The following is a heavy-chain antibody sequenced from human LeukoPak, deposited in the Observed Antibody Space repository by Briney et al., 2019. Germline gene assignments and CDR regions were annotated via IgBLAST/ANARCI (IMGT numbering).Heavy chain of an antibody. J-gene: IGHJ4*02. CDR3: ARVGYYDSGSTFDY. CDR2: IWYDGSNK. Sequence: GGSLRLSCAASGFTFSSYGMHWVRQAPGKGLEWLAVIWYDGSNKYYADSVKGRFTISRDNSKNTLYLQMNSLRAEDTAVYYCARVGYYDSGSTFDYWGQGTLVTVSS. CDR1: GFTFSSYG. D-gene: IGHD3-22*01. V-gene: IGHV3-33*01.